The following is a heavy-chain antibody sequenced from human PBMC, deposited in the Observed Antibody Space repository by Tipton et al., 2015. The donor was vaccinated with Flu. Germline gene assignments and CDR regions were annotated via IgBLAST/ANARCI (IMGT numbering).Heavy chain of an antibody. D-gene: IGHD1-1*01. Sequence: TLSLTCTVSGDSISTTIYYWGWVRQPPGKGLEWIGSIYYSGTTYYNPSLKSRATVSVDPPKNQFSLSLTSLTAADTAVYYCARDLRNDRRVYYYYGVDVWGRGTTVTVSS. J-gene: IGHJ6*02. CDR3: ARDLRNDRRVYYYYGVDV. V-gene: IGHV4-39*07. CDR2: IYYSGTT. CDR1: GDSISTTIYY.